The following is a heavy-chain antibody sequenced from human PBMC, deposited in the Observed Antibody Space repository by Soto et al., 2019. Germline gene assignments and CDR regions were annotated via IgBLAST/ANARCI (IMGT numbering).Heavy chain of an antibody. CDR3: ARGRNWGSDYDADDI. CDR1: GYTFTGYY. Sequence: ASVKVSCKASGYTFTGYYMHWVRQAPGQGLEWMGWINPNSGGTNYAQKFQGWVTMTMDTSISTAYMELSRLRSDDTAMDYCARGRNWGSDYDADDIWGQGTMVTVSS. V-gene: IGHV1-2*04. CDR2: INPNSGGT. D-gene: IGHD7-27*01. J-gene: IGHJ3*02.